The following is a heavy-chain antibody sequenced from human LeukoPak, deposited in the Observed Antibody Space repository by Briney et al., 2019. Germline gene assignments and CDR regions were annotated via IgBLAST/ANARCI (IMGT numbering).Heavy chain of an antibody. CDR2: INPSGGST. V-gene: IGHV1-46*01. CDR1: GYTFTSYY. Sequence: ASVKVSCKASGYTFTSYYMHWVRQAPGQGLEWMGIINPSGGSTSYAQKFQGRVTMTRNTSISTAYMELSSLRSEDTAVYYCARAEYSSSSLDPWGQGTLVTVSS. CDR3: ARAEYSSSSLDP. J-gene: IGHJ5*02. D-gene: IGHD6-13*01.